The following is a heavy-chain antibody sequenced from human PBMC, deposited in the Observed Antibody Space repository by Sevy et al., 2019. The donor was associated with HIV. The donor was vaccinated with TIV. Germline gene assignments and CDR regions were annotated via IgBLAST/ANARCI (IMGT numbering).Heavy chain of an antibody. CDR1: GGTFSSYA. CDR2: IIPILGIA. J-gene: IGHJ4*02. V-gene: IGHV1-69*04. Sequence: ASVKVSCKASGGTFSSYAISWVRQAPGQGLEWMGRIIPILGIANYAQKFQGRVTITADKSSGTAYMELSSLRSEDTAVYYCARESDTAMAYFDYWGQGTLVTVSS. CDR3: ARESDTAMAYFDY. D-gene: IGHD5-18*01.